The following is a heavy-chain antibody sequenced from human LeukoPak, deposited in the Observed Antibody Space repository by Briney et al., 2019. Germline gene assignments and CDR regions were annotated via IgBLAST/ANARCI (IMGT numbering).Heavy chain of an antibody. J-gene: IGHJ6*02. Sequence: GGSLRLSCAASGFTVSSNYMSWVRQAPGKGLEWVSVIYSGGSTYYADSVKGRFTISRDNSKNTLYLQMNSLRAEDTAVYYCARDSLPAAILGYYYYGMDVWGQGTTVTVSS. D-gene: IGHD2-2*01. CDR2: IYSGGST. CDR3: ARDSLPAAILGYYYYGMDV. V-gene: IGHV3-66*01. CDR1: GFTVSSNY.